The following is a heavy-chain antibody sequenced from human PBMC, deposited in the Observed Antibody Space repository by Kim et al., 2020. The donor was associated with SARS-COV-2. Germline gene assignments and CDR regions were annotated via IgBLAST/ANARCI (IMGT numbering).Heavy chain of an antibody. Sequence: YNPSLKRRVTISVDTSKNQFSLKLSSVTAADTAVYYCARLHSSGWYADYWGQGTLVTVSS. D-gene: IGHD6-19*01. J-gene: IGHJ4*02. V-gene: IGHV4-31*02. CDR3: ARLHSSGWYADY.